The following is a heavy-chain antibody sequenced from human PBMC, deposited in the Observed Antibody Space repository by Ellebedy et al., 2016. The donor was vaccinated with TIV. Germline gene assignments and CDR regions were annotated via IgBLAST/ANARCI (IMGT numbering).Heavy chain of an antibody. Sequence: GESLKISXTASGFTFRDHWMSWVRQAPGKGLEWVAHIKQNGIENYHVDSVRGRFTISRDNAKNSLYLQMNSLRAEDTAVYYCARTAANIYYGMDVWGQGTTVTVSS. CDR2: IKQNGIEN. J-gene: IGHJ6*02. V-gene: IGHV3-7*01. CDR1: GFTFRDHW. CDR3: ARTAANIYYGMDV.